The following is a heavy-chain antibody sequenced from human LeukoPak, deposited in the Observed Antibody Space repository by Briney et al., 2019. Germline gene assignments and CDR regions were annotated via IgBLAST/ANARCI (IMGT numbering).Heavy chain of an antibody. CDR1: GYTFTSYG. CDR3: ARDEGYYGAPLFDY. D-gene: IGHD4/OR15-4a*01. Sequence: ASVKVSCKASGYTFTSYGISWVRQAPGQGLEWMGWISAYNGNTNYAQKLQGRVTMTTDTSTSTAYMELRSLRSDDTAVYYCARDEGYYGAPLFDYWGLGTLVTVSS. CDR2: ISAYNGNT. J-gene: IGHJ4*02. V-gene: IGHV1-18*01.